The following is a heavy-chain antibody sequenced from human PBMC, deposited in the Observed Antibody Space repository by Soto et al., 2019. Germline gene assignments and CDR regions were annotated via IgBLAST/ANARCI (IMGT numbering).Heavy chain of an antibody. CDR2: IMKDGGEK. CDR3: ARDRDYYKAXY. D-gene: IGHD3-22*01. CDR1: GFTFSGYW. V-gene: IGHV3-7*01. J-gene: IGHJ4*01. Sequence: PGGSLRLSCAASGFTFSGYWMGWVRQAPGKGLEWVASIMKDGGEKKYVDSVRGRFTISRDNVQNSLFLQMDSLRVEDTAVYYCARDRDYYKAXYWGQGTLVTVSS.